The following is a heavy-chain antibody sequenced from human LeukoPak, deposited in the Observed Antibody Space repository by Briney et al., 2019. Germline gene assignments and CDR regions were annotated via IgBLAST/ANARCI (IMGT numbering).Heavy chain of an antibody. V-gene: IGHV4-39*07. CDR3: ARAGDILTGYPYYFDY. D-gene: IGHD3-9*01. J-gene: IGHJ4*02. CDR2: IYYSGST. CDR1: GGSISSSSFY. Sequence: SETLSLTCTVSGGSISSSSFYWGWLRQPPGKGLEWIGSIYYSGSTYYNPSLKSRLTISVDTSKNQFSLKLSSVTAADTAVYYCARAGDILTGYPYYFDYWGQGTLVTVSS.